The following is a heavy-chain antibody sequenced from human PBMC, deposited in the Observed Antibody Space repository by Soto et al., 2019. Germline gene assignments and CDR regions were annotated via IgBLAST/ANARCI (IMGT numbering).Heavy chain of an antibody. Sequence: GASVKVSCKASGFTFTNSAMQWVRQARGQRLEWIGWIVVGSGNTNYAQKFQERVTITRDMSTSTAYMELSSLRSEDTAVYYCAAGAVVAATYYFDYWGQGTLVTVSS. CDR2: IVVGSGNT. CDR3: AAGAVVAATYYFDY. D-gene: IGHD2-15*01. CDR1: GFTFTNSA. J-gene: IGHJ4*02. V-gene: IGHV1-58*02.